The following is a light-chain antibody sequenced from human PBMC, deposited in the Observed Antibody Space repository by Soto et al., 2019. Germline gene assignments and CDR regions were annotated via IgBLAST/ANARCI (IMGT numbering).Light chain of an antibody. V-gene: IGLV1-40*01. CDR2: DNK. Sequence: QPVLTQPPSVSGAPGQTVTISCTGTRSNIGTGYGVQWYQQFPGTVPKVVIFDNKNRPSGVPDRFSGSKSGTSVYLTITGLQAEDEADYYCQSYDNKMTVGVFGGGTKLTVL. CDR3: QSYDNKMTVGV. CDR1: RSNIGTGYG. J-gene: IGLJ3*02.